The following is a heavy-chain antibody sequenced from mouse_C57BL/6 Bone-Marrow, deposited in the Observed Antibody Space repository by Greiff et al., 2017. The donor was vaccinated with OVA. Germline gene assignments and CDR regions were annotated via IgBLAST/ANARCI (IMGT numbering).Heavy chain of an antibody. V-gene: IGHV3-3*01. J-gene: IGHJ1*03. CDR1: GFSINSDCY. Sequence: EVQLQESGPSLVRPSQTLSLTCTVTGFSINSDCYWIWIRQFPGNKLEYIGYTFYSGITYYNPSLESRTYITRDTSKNQFSLKLSSVTTEDTATYYCAGAYSNYWYFDVWGTGTTVTVSS. CDR2: TFYSGIT. CDR3: AGAYSNYWYFDV. D-gene: IGHD2-5*01.